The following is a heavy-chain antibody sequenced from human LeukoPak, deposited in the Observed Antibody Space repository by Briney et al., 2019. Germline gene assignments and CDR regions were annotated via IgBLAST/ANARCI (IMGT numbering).Heavy chain of an antibody. CDR1: GGSISSYY. D-gene: IGHD4-17*01. Sequence: PSETLSLTCTVSGGSISSYYWSWIRQPAGKGLEWIGRIYTSGSTNYNPSLKSRVTMSVDTSKNQFSLRLSSVTAADTAVYYCARLGASVTTLSWFDPWGQGTLVTVSS. V-gene: IGHV4-4*07. CDR3: ARLGASVTTLSWFDP. CDR2: IYTSGST. J-gene: IGHJ5*02.